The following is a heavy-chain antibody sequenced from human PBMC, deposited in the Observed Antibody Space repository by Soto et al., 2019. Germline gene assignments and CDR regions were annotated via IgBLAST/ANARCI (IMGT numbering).Heavy chain of an antibody. CDR1: GFTFSSYA. Sequence: PGGSLRLSCAASGFTFSSYAMSWVRQAPGKGLEWVSAISGSGGSTYYADSVKGRFTISRDNSKNTLYLQMNSLRAEDTAVYYCATGDLYSSSPAYWGQGTLVTVSS. J-gene: IGHJ4*02. CDR2: ISGSGGST. CDR3: ATGDLYSSSPAY. D-gene: IGHD6-13*01. V-gene: IGHV3-23*01.